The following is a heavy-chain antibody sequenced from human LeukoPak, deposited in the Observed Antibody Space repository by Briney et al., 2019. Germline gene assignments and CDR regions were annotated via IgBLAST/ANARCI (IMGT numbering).Heavy chain of an antibody. CDR1: GYTFTGYY. D-gene: IGHD3-22*01. Sequence: GASVKVSCKASGYTFTGYYMHWVRQAPGQGLEWMGWINPNSGGTNYAQKFQGRVTMTRDTSISTVYMELSRLRSDDTAVYYCARDRDYFDSSFDYWGQGTLVTVSS. CDR3: ARDRDYFDSSFDY. V-gene: IGHV1-2*02. CDR2: INPNSGGT. J-gene: IGHJ4*02.